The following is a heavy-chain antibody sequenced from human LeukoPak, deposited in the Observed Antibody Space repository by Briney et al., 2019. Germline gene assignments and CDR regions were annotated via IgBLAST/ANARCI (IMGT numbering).Heavy chain of an antibody. J-gene: IGHJ6*02. CDR2: ISGSGGST. V-gene: IGHV3-23*01. D-gene: IGHD5-24*01. CDR1: GVIISSYA. Sequence: GGSLRLSCAASGVIISSYAMSWVRQAPGKGLEWVSAISGSGGSTYYADSVKGRFTISRDNSKNTLYLQMNSLRAEDTAVYYCAKDIEKQPPNYYYYGMDVWGQGTTVTVSS. CDR3: AKDIEKQPPNYYYYGMDV.